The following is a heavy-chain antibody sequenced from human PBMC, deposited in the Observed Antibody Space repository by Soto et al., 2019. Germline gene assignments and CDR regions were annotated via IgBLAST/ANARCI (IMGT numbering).Heavy chain of an antibody. V-gene: IGHV1-69*13. CDR3: SVIRDIGSSNWFDH. D-gene: IGHD6-6*01. Sequence: SVKVSCKASGGTFSSYAISWVRQAPGQGLEWMGGIIPIFGTANYAQKFQGRVTITADESTSTAYMELSSLRSEDTAVYYCSVIRDIGSSNWFDHLGQGTLVTVTA. J-gene: IGHJ5*02. CDR2: IIPIFGTA. CDR1: GGTFSSYA.